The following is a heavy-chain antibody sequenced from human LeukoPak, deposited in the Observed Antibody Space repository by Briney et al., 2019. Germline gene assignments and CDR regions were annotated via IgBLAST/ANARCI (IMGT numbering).Heavy chain of an antibody. J-gene: IGHJ5*02. V-gene: IGHV3-23*01. Sequence: GGSLRLSCAASGFTFSSYAMSWVRQAPGKGLEWVSAISGDGRSTYYADSVKGRFPISRDTSKKTLYLQMNSLRAEDTAVYYCAKDRRYSSGWYRGDGLSWDQGTLVTVSS. D-gene: IGHD6-19*01. CDR1: GFTFSSYA. CDR2: ISGDGRST. CDR3: AKDRRYSSGWYRGDGLS.